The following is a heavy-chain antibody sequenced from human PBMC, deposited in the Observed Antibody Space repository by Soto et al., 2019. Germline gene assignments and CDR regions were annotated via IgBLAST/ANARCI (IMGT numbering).Heavy chain of an antibody. J-gene: IGHJ3*02. CDR1: GFTFSSYA. CDR3: AKARYLDFWSGQTKNDAFDI. D-gene: IGHD3-3*01. V-gene: IGHV3-23*01. CDR2: ISGSGGST. Sequence: EVQLLESGGGLVQPGGSLRLSCAASGFTFSSYAMSWVRQAPGKGLEWVSAISGSGGSTYYADSVKGRFTISRDNSKNTLYLQMNTVRAEDTAVYYCAKARYLDFWSGQTKNDAFDIWGQGTMVTVSS.